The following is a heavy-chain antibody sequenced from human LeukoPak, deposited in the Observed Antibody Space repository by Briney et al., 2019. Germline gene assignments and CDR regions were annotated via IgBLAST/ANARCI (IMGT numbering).Heavy chain of an antibody. J-gene: IGHJ3*02. CDR1: GFTFDDFG. Sequence: GGSLRLSCAASGFTFDDFGMHWVRQGPGKGLEWVSGISWNSGSIGYADSVKGRFTISRDNAKNSLYLQMNSLRAEDTALYYCAKDMRSILSGYGIWGQGTMVTVSS. V-gene: IGHV3-9*01. CDR2: ISWNSGSI. CDR3: AKDMRSILSGYGI. D-gene: IGHD3-9*01.